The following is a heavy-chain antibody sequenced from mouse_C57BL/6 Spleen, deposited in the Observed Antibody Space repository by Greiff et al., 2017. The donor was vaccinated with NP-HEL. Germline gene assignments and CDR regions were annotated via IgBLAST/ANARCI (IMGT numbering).Heavy chain of an antibody. CDR2: IDPENGDT. J-gene: IGHJ3*01. V-gene: IGHV14-4*01. D-gene: IGHD1-1*01. Sequence: EVQLQQSGAELVRPGASVKLSCTASGFNIKDDYMHWVKQRPEQGLEWIGWIDPENGDTEYASKFQGKATITADTSSNTAYLQLSSLTSEDTAVYYCTHYYGSEGFAYWGQGTLVTVSA. CDR1: GFNIKDDY. CDR3: THYYGSEGFAY.